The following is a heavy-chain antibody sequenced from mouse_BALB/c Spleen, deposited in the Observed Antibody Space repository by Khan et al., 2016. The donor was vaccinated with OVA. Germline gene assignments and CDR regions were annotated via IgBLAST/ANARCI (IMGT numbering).Heavy chain of an antibody. V-gene: IGHV2-6-4*01. CDR2: IWGGGGT. D-gene: IGHD2-14*01. J-gene: IGHJ4*01. Sequence: QMQLEESGPGLVAPPQSLSITCTVSGFSLSRYNIHWVRQPPGKGLEWLGMIWGGGGTDYNSTLKSRLSIRKDNSKSQVLLKMNSLQTDDTAMYFCARAYYRYDGYYAMDYWGQGTSVTVSS. CDR1: GFSLSRYN. CDR3: ARAYYRYDGYYAMDY.